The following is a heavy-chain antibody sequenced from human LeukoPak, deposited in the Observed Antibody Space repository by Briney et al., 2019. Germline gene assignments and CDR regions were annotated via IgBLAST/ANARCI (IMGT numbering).Heavy chain of an antibody. CDR2: ISYDGKSQ. CDR1: GFSCSNYG. D-gene: IGHD6-19*01. CDR3: AKDLYGGGWYNYFDP. Sequence: GGSLRLSCAASGFSCSNYGMRWVRQAPGKGLEWVAMISYDGKSQHYGDSVKGRFTISRDNSKNTVYLQMNSLRPEDSAMYYCAKDLYGGGWYNYFDPWGQGTRVTVSS. V-gene: IGHV3-30*18. J-gene: IGHJ5*02.